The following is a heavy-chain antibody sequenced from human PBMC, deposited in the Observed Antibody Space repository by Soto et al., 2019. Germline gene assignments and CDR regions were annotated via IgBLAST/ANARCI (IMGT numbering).Heavy chain of an antibody. CDR1: GFTFNNYA. CDR3: AKDRLAGNFDY. V-gene: IGHV3-23*01. J-gene: IGHJ4*02. CDR2: ISATGGST. Sequence: WGSLRLSCAASGFTFNNYAMNWVRQAPGKGLEWVATISATGGSTYYADSVKGRFTISRDNSKNTLYLQMNGLRVEDTAVYYCAKDRLAGNFDYWGQGTQVTVSP.